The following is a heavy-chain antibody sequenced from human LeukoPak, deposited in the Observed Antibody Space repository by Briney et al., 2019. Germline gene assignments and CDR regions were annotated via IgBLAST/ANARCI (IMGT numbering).Heavy chain of an antibody. V-gene: IGHV3-48*01. D-gene: IGHD3-10*02. CDR1: GFTFSDYS. CDR3: AKDLHYYVAMDV. J-gene: IGHJ6*02. CDR2: ISTSSSIV. Sequence: GGSLRLSCAASGFTFSDYSMNWISQPPGKGLEWVSYISTSSSIVYYADSVKGGFTISRDNAKSTLFLQMNSLRAEDTALYYCAKDLHYYVAMDVWGQGTAVTVSS.